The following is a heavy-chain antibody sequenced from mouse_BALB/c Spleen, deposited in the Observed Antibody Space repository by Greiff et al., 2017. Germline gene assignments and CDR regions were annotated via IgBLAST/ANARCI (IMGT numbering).Heavy chain of an antibody. Sequence: EVKLQESGPGLVKPSQSLSLTCTVTGYSITSDYAWNWIRQFPGNKLEWMGYISYSGSTSYNPSLKSRISITRDTSKNQFFLQLNSVTTEDTATYYCAREGGNYDYAMDYWGQGTSVTVSS. V-gene: IGHV3-2*02. D-gene: IGHD2-1*01. CDR2: ISYSGST. J-gene: IGHJ4*01. CDR3: AREGGNYDYAMDY. CDR1: GYSITSDYA.